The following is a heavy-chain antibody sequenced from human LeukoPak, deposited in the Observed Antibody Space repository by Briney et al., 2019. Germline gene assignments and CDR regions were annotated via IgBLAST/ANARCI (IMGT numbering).Heavy chain of an antibody. CDR3: SGHMTSADY. V-gene: IGHV3-15*01. CDR1: GFTFSSYA. Sequence: PGGSLRLSCAASGFTFSSYAMSWVRQAPGKGLEWVARIKRNHDGGTTDYAAPVNGRFTISRDDSENTVYLQMNSLKIEDTAVYYCSGHMTSADYWGQGTLVTVSS. D-gene: IGHD2-21*02. CDR2: IKRNHDGGTT. J-gene: IGHJ4*02.